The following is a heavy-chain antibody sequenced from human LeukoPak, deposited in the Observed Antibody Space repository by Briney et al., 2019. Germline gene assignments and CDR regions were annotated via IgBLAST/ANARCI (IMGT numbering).Heavy chain of an antibody. CDR3: AKVGAAVAGDFDY. J-gene: IGHJ4*02. CDR1: GFTFSNYA. CDR2: ISGGGDIT. Sequence: GGSLRLSCAASGFTFSNYAMTWVRQAPGKGLEWVSTISGGGDITHYADPVKGRLTISRDNSKNTLHLQMNSLRAEDTAVYYCAKVGAAVAGDFDYWGQGTLVTVSS. V-gene: IGHV3-23*01. D-gene: IGHD6-19*01.